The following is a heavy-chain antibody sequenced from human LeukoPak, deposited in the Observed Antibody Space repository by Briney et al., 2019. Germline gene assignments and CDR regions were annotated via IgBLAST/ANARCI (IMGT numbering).Heavy chain of an antibody. J-gene: IGHJ3*02. CDR2: IYPGDSDT. V-gene: IGHV5-51*01. Sequence: NLGESLKISCKGSGYSFSTYWIGWVRQMPGKGLEWMGIIYPGDSDTRYSPSFQGQVTISADKSISTAYLQWSSLKASDTAMYYCARRGYRSGANAFDIWGQGTMVTVSS. CDR1: GYSFSTYW. CDR3: ARRGYRSGANAFDI. D-gene: IGHD6-19*01.